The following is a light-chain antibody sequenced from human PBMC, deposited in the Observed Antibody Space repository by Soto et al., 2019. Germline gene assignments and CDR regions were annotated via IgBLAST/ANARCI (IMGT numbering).Light chain of an antibody. Sequence: QSVLTQPPSVSGAPGQRVTISCTGSSSNIGAGYDVHWYQQLPGTAPKLLIYGNSNRPSGVPDRFSGSKSGASASLAITGLQAEDEADYYSQSYDSSLSGSVFGGGTQLTVL. CDR1: SSNIGAGYD. J-gene: IGLJ2*01. CDR3: QSYDSSLSGSV. V-gene: IGLV1-40*01. CDR2: GNS.